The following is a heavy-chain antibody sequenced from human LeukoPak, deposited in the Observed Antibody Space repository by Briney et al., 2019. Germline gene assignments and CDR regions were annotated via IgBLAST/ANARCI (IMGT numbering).Heavy chain of an antibody. Sequence: ASVKVSCKASGYTFTGYNIHWVRQAPGQGLEWMGWINPNSGGTNYAQKFEGRVTMTRDTSISTAYMELNRLRSDDTAVYYCARGQYYDFWSGYYYSPHFDYWGQGTLVTVSS. V-gene: IGHV1-2*02. D-gene: IGHD3-3*01. CDR2: INPNSGGT. J-gene: IGHJ4*02. CDR3: ARGQYYDFWSGYYYSPHFDY. CDR1: GYTFTGYN.